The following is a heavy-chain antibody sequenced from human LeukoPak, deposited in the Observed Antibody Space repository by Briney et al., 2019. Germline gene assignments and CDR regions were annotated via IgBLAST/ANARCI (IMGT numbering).Heavy chain of an antibody. V-gene: IGHV3-53*01. J-gene: IGHJ4*02. CDR1: GFTFSNAW. D-gene: IGHD6-13*01. Sequence: GGSLRLSCAASGFTFSNAWMSWVRQAPGKGLEWVSVIYSGGRTYYVDSVKGRFTISRDISKNTLYLQMNSLRAEDTAVYYCAKDLDSPAGTVFDYWGQGTLVTVSS. CDR3: AKDLDSPAGTVFDY. CDR2: IYSGGRT.